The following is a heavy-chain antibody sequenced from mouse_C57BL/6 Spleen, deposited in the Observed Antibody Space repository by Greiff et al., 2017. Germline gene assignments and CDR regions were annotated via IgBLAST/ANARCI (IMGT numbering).Heavy chain of an antibody. CDR2: IDPSDSYT. D-gene: IGHD1-1*01. V-gene: IGHV1-59*01. CDR3: ARGTYYGSSLDD. Sequence: VQLQQPGAELVRPGTSVKLSCKASGYTFTSYWMPWVKQRPGQGLEWIGVIDPSDSYTNYNQKFKGKATLTVDTSSSTAYMQLSSLTSEDSAVYYCARGTYYGSSLDDWGQGTTLTVSS. CDR1: GYTFTSYW. J-gene: IGHJ2*01.